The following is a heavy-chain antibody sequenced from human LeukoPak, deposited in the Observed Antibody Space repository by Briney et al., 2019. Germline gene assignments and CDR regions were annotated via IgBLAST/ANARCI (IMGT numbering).Heavy chain of an antibody. D-gene: IGHD6-19*01. Sequence: SETLSLTCTVSGGSISSSSYYWSWIRQPPGKGLEWIGYIYYSGSSNYNPSLKSRVTISVDTSKNQFSLKLSSVTAADTAVYYCARSYSSGWYGWFDPWGQGTLVTVSS. J-gene: IGHJ5*02. CDR3: ARSYSSGWYGWFDP. CDR1: GGSISSSSYY. CDR2: IYYSGSS. V-gene: IGHV4-61*01.